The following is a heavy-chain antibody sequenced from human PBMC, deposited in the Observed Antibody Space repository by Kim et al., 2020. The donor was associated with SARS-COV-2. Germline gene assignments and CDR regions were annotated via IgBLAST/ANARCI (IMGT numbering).Heavy chain of an antibody. V-gene: IGHV3-48*03. Sequence: DSVKGRFTISRDNAKNSLYLQMNSLRAEDTAVYYCARGPPYNWNDANFDYWGQGTLVTVSS. J-gene: IGHJ4*02. D-gene: IGHD1-1*01. CDR3: ARGPPYNWNDANFDY.